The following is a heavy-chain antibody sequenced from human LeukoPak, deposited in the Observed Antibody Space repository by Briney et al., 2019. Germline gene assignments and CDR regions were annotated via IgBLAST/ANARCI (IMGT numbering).Heavy chain of an antibody. D-gene: IGHD2-2*01. Sequence: SETLSLTCSVSGGSLTGYYWNWIRQPPGKGLEWIGYMYNSASFNYNPSLKSRVTMSIDTSKNQISLELTSVTEADTAVYYCAKNTSTYYYYYMDVWGKGTTVIVSS. CDR1: GGSLTGYY. CDR2: MYNSASF. V-gene: IGHV4-59*01. CDR3: AKNTSTYYYYYMDV. J-gene: IGHJ6*03.